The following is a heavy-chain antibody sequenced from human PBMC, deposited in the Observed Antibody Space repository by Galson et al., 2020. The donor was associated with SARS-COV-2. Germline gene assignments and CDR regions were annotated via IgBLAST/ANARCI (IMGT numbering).Heavy chain of an antibody. J-gene: IGHJ6*02. V-gene: IGHV1-24*01. CDR1: GYTLTELS. Sequence: ASVKVSCKVSGYTLTELSIHWVRQPPGKGLEWMGGFDHEDGETIYAQKFQGRVTITEDTSTDTASMALSSLRSEDTAVYYCATSTAVTTVVLPAVRTLSANDYYYYGIDVLCQGTTVTVSS. CDR2: FDHEDGET. D-gene: IGHD4-17*01. CDR3: ATSTAVTTVVLPAVRTLSANDYYYYGIDV.